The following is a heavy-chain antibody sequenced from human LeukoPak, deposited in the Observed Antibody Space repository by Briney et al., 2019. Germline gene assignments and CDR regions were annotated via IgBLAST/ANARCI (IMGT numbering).Heavy chain of an antibody. D-gene: IGHD1-1*01. CDR3: ARRGTGHGMDV. V-gene: IGHV3-23*01. J-gene: IGHJ6*02. CDR2: ISGSGGST. CDR1: GFTFSSYA. Sequence: PGGSLRLSCAASGFTFSSYAMSWVRQAPGKGLEWVSTISGSGGSTYYADSVKGRFTISRDNAKNTLFLQMNSLRAEDTAVYYCARRGTGHGMDVWGQGTTVIVSS.